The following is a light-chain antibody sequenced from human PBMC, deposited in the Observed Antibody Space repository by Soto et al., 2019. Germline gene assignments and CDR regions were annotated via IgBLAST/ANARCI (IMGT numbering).Light chain of an antibody. CDR2: AVS. CDR1: ETVSEDQ. CDR3: QQYGSSPLT. V-gene: IGKV3-20*01. J-gene: IGKJ3*01. Sequence: EILLTQSPGTLSLSPGQRATLSCRTRETVSEDQLAWYQQKPGQAPRLVIFAVSIRAPGIPDRFSGSGSGTDFTLTISRLEPEDFAVYYCQQYGSSPLTFGPGTKVDIK.